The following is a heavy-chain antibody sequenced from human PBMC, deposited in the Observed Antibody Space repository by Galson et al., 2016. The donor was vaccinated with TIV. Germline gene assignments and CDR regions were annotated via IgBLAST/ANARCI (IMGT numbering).Heavy chain of an antibody. CDR3: ARDDPVASGPALSY. Sequence: RLSCAASGLSISGYLMHWVRQVPGEGLVWVSRMSSDGSITTYADAVKGRFTIPRDNVKNTLYLQMNSLRAEDTAVYYCARDDPVASGPALSYWGQGTLVTVSS. J-gene: IGHJ4*02. CDR1: GLSISGYL. V-gene: IGHV3-74*03. D-gene: IGHD2-2*01. CDR2: MSSDGSIT.